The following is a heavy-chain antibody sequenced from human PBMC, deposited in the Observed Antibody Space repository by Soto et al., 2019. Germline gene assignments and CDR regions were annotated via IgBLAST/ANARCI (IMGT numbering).Heavy chain of an antibody. Sequence: SETLSLTCTVSGGSISSYYWSWIRQPPGKGLEWIGYIYYSGSTNYNPSLKSRVTISVDTSKNQFSLKLSSVTAADTAVYYCAASNYYDSSGYGGCFDYWGQGTLVTVSS. CDR3: AASNYYDSSGYGGCFDY. CDR1: GGSISSYY. D-gene: IGHD3-22*01. CDR2: IYYSGST. J-gene: IGHJ4*02. V-gene: IGHV4-59*01.